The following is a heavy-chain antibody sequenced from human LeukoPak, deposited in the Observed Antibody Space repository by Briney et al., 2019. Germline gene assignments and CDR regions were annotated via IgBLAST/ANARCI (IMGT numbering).Heavy chain of an antibody. CDR2: FIPIFGTA. CDR3: ASEENWFDP. Sequence: SVRVSCKASGGTFSSYAISWVRQAPGRGLEWMGGFIPIFGTANYAQKFQGRVTVTTDESTSTAYMELSSLRSEDTAVYYCASEENWFDPWGQGTLVTVSS. V-gene: IGHV1-69*05. CDR1: GGTFSSYA. J-gene: IGHJ5*02.